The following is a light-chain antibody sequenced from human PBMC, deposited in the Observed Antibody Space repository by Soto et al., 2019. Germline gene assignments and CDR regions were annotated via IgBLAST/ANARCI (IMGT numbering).Light chain of an antibody. V-gene: IGKV3-20*01. J-gene: IGKJ2*01. CDR3: QQYGSSPT. Sequence: EIVLTQSPGTLSLSPGERATLSCRASQSVSSSYLAWYQQKPGQAPRLLIYGASSRATGIPDRFSGSGSGTDFTLTISRLEPYDFAVYYCQQYGSSPTFGQGTKLEIK. CDR1: QSVSSSY. CDR2: GAS.